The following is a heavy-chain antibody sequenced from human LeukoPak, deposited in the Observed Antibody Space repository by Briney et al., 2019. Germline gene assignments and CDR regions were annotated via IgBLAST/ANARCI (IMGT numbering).Heavy chain of an antibody. V-gene: IGHV1-8*01. J-gene: IGHJ6*03. CDR1: GYSFTNFD. CDR3: ARGPQWRGDYYYMDV. D-gene: IGHD6-19*01. Sequence: ASVKVSCKASGYSFTNFDINWVRQATGQGLEWMGWMNPNSGNKGYAQKFQGRVTMTMNTSTTTAYMELSSLRSEDMAVYYCARGPQWRGDYYYMDVWGRGTTVTVSS. CDR2: MNPNSGNK.